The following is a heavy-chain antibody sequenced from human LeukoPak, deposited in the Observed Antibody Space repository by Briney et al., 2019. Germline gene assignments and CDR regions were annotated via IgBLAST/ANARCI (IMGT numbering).Heavy chain of an antibody. J-gene: IGHJ4*02. Sequence: GGSLRLSCAASGFTFSSYGTHWVRQAPGKGLEWVAFIRYDGNDKYYADSMRGRFTISRDNSKNTLYLQMNSLRPEDTALYYCAKDRNIVVIIAATLFDYWGQGTLVTVSS. D-gene: IGHD2-2*01. CDR2: IRYDGNDK. CDR1: GFTFSSYG. V-gene: IGHV3-30*02. CDR3: AKDRNIVVIIAATLFDY.